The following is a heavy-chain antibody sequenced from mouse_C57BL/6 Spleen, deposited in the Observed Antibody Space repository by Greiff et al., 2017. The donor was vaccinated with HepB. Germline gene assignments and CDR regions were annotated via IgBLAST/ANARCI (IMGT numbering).Heavy chain of an antibody. Sequence: DVHLVESGEGLVKPGGSLKLSCAASGFTFSSYAMSWVRQTPEKRLEWVAYISSGGDYIYYADTVKGRFTISRDNARNTLYLQMSRLKSEDTAMYYCTRDSSSYGYWYFDVWGTGTTVTVSS. D-gene: IGHD1-1*01. J-gene: IGHJ1*03. CDR1: GFTFSSYA. V-gene: IGHV5-9-1*02. CDR2: ISSGGDYI. CDR3: TRDSSSYGYWYFDV.